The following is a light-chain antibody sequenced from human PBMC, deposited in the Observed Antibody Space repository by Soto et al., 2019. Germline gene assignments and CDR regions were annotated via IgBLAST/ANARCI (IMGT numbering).Light chain of an antibody. J-gene: IGKJ5*01. Sequence: EIVLTQSPGTLSLSPGDRATLSCRASQSVSSSYLAWYQQKPGQAPGLLIYDTSIRATGVPARFSGSRSGAEFTLTISSLQSEDFAVYYCQQRSNWPRTFGQGTRLEIK. CDR3: QQRSNWPRT. CDR1: QSVSSSY. V-gene: IGKV3D-20*02. CDR2: DTS.